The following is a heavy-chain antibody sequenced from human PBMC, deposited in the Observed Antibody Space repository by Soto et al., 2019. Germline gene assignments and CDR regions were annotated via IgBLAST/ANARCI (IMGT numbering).Heavy chain of an antibody. V-gene: IGHV3-74*01. CDR2: INSDGSST. D-gene: IGHD5-18*01. CDR3: ARDVYRNTYAMDV. J-gene: IGHJ6*02. CDR1: GFTFSSYW. Sequence: GGSLRLSCAASGFTFSSYWMHWVRQAPGKGLVWVSRINSDGSSTTYADSVKGRFTISRDNAKNTLNLQMNSPRAEDTAVYYCARDVYRNTYAMDVWGQGTTVTVSS.